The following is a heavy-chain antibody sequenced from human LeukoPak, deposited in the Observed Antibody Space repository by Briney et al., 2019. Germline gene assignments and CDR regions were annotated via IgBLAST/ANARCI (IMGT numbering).Heavy chain of an antibody. D-gene: IGHD3-3*01. Sequence: QPGGSLRLSCAASGFTFSSYGMHWLRQAPGKGLEGVAFIRQDGSNKYYADSVKGRFTISRDNSKNTLYLQMTSLRAEDTAVYYCAKELQTYDFWSGSVDYWGQGTLVTVSS. CDR2: IRQDGSNK. CDR1: GFTFSSYG. J-gene: IGHJ4*02. V-gene: IGHV3-30*02. CDR3: AKELQTYDFWSGSVDY.